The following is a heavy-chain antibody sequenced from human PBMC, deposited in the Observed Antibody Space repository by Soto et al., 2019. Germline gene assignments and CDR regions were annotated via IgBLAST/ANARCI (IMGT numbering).Heavy chain of an antibody. CDR2: VYHTGNT. CDR1: NFSISSAYY. D-gene: IGHD3-22*01. V-gene: IGHV4-38-2*02. CDR3: ARDRIVTKPPDPYYLYYGVDV. J-gene: IGHJ6*02. Sequence: SETLSLTCGVSNFSISSAYYWAWIRQPPGKGLEWIASVYHTGNTYFNPSLKSRVTISVDTSKNQFSLRLRSVTAADTAIYYCARDRIVTKPPDPYYLYYGVDVWGQGTTVTVSS.